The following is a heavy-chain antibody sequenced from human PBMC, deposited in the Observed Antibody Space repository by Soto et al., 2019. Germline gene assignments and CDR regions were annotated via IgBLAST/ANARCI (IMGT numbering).Heavy chain of an antibody. Sequence: SETLSLTCTVFGGSISSYCCSWIRQPPGKGLERIGYIYYSGSTNYNPSLKSRVTISVDTSKNQFSLRLSSVTAADTAVYYCARAQPYYGGGYSFDYWGQGTLVTVSS. V-gene: IGHV4-59*01. CDR1: GGSISSYC. CDR2: IYYSGST. D-gene: IGHD4-17*01. J-gene: IGHJ4*02. CDR3: ARAQPYYGGGYSFDY.